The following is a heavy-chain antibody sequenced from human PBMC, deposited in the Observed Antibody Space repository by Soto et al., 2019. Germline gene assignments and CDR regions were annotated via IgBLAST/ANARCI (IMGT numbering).Heavy chain of an antibody. V-gene: IGHV3-13*01. CDR2: IGTAGDT. Sequence: EVQLVESGGGLVQPGGSLRLSCAASGFSFSSYDMLWVRQVTGKGLEWVSMIGTAGDTYYPGSVKGRFTISREDAKSSLSLLMNTLRAGDTAVYSCVRRNTPLDAFDIWGQGTMVTVSS. CDR3: VRRNTPLDAFDI. J-gene: IGHJ3*02. D-gene: IGHD3-3*02. CDR1: GFSFSSYD.